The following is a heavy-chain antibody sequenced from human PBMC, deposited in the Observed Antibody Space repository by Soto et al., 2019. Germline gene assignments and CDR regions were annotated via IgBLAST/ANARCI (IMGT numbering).Heavy chain of an antibody. CDR1: GGSLSGYF. V-gene: IGHV4-34*01. CDR3: ASYHYYDFWIGSRHYMDA. J-gene: IGHJ6*03. Sequence: QVHIEQWGAGLLKPSETLSLTCAVYGGSLSGYFWSWVRQPPGKGLEWIGEINHSGSTNYNPSLKSRVTISADTSKHQFSLRLSSVTAADSGIYFCASYHYYDFWIGSRHYMDAWGKGTTVTVSS. D-gene: IGHD3-3*01. CDR2: INHSGST.